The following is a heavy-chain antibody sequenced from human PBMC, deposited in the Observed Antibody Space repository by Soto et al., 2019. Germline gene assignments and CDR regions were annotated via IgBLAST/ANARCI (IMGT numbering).Heavy chain of an antibody. D-gene: IGHD5-12*01. V-gene: IGHV3-21*03. CDR3: ARDVGYSGYEEFDD. CDR2: ISSSSSYI. Sequence: EVQLVESGGGLVKPGGSLRLSCAASGFTFSSYSMNWVRQAPGKGLEWVSSISSSSSYIYYANSVKGRFTITRDNAKNALYMQMNSKRDEETAVYSIARDVGYSGYEEFDDWGQGILVTVSA. CDR1: GFTFSSYS. J-gene: IGHJ4*02.